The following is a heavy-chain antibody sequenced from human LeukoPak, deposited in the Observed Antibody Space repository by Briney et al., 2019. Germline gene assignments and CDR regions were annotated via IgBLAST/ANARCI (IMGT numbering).Heavy chain of an antibody. CDR3: ARDSFEARYSSLDY. CDR1: GFTFSSYA. V-gene: IGHV3-30-3*01. CDR2: ISYDGSNK. D-gene: IGHD6-13*01. J-gene: IGHJ4*02. Sequence: GGSLRLSCAASGFTFSSYAMHWVRQAPGKGLEWVAVISYDGSNKYYADSVKGRFTISRDNSKNTLYLQMNSLRAEDTAVYYCARDSFEARYSSLDYWDQGTLVTVSS.